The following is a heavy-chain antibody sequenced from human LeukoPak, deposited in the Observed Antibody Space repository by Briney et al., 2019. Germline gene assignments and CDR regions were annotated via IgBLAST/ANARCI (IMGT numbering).Heavy chain of an antibody. CDR2: ISYDGSNK. CDR3: AKEMITFGGVIANDY. V-gene: IGHV3-30*18. D-gene: IGHD3-16*02. J-gene: IGHJ4*02. CDR1: GGSISSSN. Sequence: LSLTCAVSGGSISSSNWWSWVRQAPGKGLEWVAVISYDGSNKYYADSVKGRFTISRDNSKNTLYLQMNSLRAEDTAVYYCAKEMITFGGVIANDYWGQGTLVTVSS.